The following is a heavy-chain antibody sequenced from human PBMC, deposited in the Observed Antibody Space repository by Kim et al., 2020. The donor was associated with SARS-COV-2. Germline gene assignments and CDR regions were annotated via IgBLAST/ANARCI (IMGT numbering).Heavy chain of an antibody. Sequence: PSVKVSCKASGGTFSSYTISWVRQAPGQGLEWMGRIIPILGIANYAQKFQGRVTITADKSTSTAYMELSSLRSEDTAVYYCARYGRPYYGDNAGYYYYGMDVWGQGTTVTVSS. CDR3: ARYGRPYYGDNAGYYYYGMDV. V-gene: IGHV1-69*02. J-gene: IGHJ6*02. CDR1: GGTFSSYT. CDR2: IIPILGIA. D-gene: IGHD4-17*01.